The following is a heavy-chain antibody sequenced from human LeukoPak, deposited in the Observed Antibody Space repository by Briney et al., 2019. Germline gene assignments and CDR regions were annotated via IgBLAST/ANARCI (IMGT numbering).Heavy chain of an antibody. J-gene: IGHJ4*02. CDR1: GFTFSTYG. Sequence: GRSLRLSCAASGFTFSTYGMHWVRQAPGKGLEWVAVISYDGSNKFYGDSVKGRFTISRDNSKNTLYLQMNSLIPEDTAVYYCAKNGFTFGGLIDINFDCWGQGTLVTVSS. V-gene: IGHV3-30*18. D-gene: IGHD3-16*02. CDR3: AKNGFTFGGLIDINFDC. CDR2: ISYDGSNK.